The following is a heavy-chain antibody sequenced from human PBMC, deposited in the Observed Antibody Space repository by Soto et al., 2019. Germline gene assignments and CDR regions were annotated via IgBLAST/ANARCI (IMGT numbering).Heavy chain of an antibody. V-gene: IGHV4-30-4*01. Sequence: SETLSLTCSVSGASIAGGSYYWSWLRQPPGKGLEWIGYIPSRGRPFYHPSLASRSTISSDTSKNQLSLQLTSVTAADTAVYYCARDQYSGYDFDLWGQGTLVTVSS. J-gene: IGHJ5*02. CDR1: GASIAGGSYY. CDR3: ARDQYSGYDFDL. D-gene: IGHD5-12*01. CDR2: IPSRGRP.